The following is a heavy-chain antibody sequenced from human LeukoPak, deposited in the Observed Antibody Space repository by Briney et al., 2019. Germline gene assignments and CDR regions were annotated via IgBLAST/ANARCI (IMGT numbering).Heavy chain of an antibody. V-gene: IGHV1-8*02. J-gene: IGHJ4*02. D-gene: IGHD3-3*01. CDR3: ARAPYYDFWSGEVDY. Sequence: GASVKVSCKASGGTFSSYAINWVRQATGQGLEWMGWMNPNSGNTGYAQKFQGRVTMTRNTSISTAYMELSSLRSEDTAVYYCARAPYYDFWSGEVDYWGQGTLVTVSS. CDR2: MNPNSGNT. CDR1: GGTFSSYA.